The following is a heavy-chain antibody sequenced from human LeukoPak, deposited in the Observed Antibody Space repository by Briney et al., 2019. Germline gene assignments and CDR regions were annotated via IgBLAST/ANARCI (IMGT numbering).Heavy chain of an antibody. CDR3: ARYDSSDKGLDY. J-gene: IGHJ4*02. D-gene: IGHD3-22*01. V-gene: IGHV4-59*01. Sequence: SEALSLTCTVSGGSISIYYWSWIRQPPGKGLEWIGYIYYSGSTNYNPSLKSRVTISVDTSKNQFSLKLSSVTAADTAVYYCARYDSSDKGLDYWGQGTLVTVSS. CDR2: IYYSGST. CDR1: GGSISIYY.